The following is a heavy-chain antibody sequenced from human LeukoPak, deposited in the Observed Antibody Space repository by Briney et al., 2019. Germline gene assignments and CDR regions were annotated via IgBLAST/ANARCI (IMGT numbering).Heavy chain of an antibody. CDR3: ARGSSYGDYYFDY. J-gene: IGHJ4*02. Sequence: GGSLRLSCVASGFNFDDSGMHWVRQAPGKGLEWVTVISSDGSKKYYADSVKGRFTISRDNSKNSLYLQMNSLRAEDTAVYYCARGSSYGDYYFDYWGQGTLVTVSS. CDR2: ISSDGSKK. V-gene: IGHV3-30*03. CDR1: GFNFDDSG. D-gene: IGHD4-17*01.